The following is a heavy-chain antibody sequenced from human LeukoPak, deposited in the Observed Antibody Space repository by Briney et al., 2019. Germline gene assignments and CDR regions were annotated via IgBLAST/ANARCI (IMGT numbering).Heavy chain of an antibody. CDR2: IDWDDDK. Sequence: ESGPALVKPTQTLTLTCTFSGFSLSTSGMCVSWIRQPPGKALEWLARIDWDDDKYYSTSLKTRHTISKDTSKNQVVLTMTNMDPVDTATYYCARSRPFGIAAAGLFDYWGQGTLVTVSS. CDR3: ARSRPFGIAAAGLFDY. CDR1: GFSLSTSGMC. J-gene: IGHJ4*02. D-gene: IGHD6-13*01. V-gene: IGHV2-70*11.